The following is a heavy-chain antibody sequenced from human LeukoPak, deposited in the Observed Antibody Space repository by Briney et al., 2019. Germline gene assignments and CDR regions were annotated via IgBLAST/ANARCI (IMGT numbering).Heavy chain of an antibody. J-gene: IGHJ6*03. D-gene: IGHD3-10*01. CDR2: IFYSGST. Sequence: SETLSLTCTVSGGSISTSNYYWGWIRQPPGKGLEWIGNIFYSGSTYYSPSLKSRVTMSVDTSKNQFSLKLSSVTAADTAVYYCARLVRSGSYYIYYYYMDVWGKGTTVTISS. CDR1: GGSISTSNYY. V-gene: IGHV4-39*07. CDR3: ARLVRSGSYYIYYYYMDV.